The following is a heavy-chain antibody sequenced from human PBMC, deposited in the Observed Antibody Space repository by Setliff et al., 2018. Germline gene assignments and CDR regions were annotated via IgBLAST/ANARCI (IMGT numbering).Heavy chain of an antibody. Sequence: GASVKVSCKASGATFSSHGISWVRQAPGQGLEWMGGTIPMFGTTEYAQKFQGRLTIITDESTNTAFMQLSSLRSDDTAVYYCAGVRDCSGGICHRGFHHYMDVWGKGTMVTVSS. CDR3: AGVRDCSGGICHRGFHHYMDV. CDR1: GATFSSHG. J-gene: IGHJ6*03. CDR2: TIPMFGTT. D-gene: IGHD2-15*01. V-gene: IGHV1-69*05.